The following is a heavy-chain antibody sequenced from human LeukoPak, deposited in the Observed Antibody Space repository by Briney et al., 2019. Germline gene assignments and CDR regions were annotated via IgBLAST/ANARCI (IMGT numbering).Heavy chain of an antibody. V-gene: IGHV4-34*01. CDR2: INHSGST. Sequence: PSETLSLTCAVYGGSFSGYYWSWIRQPPGKGLEWIGEINHSGSTNYNPSLKSRVTISVDTSKNQFSLKLSSVTAADTAVYYCARGLYDYVWGSYRSYFDYWGQGTLVTVSS. CDR3: ARGLYDYVWGSYRSYFDY. CDR1: GGSFSGYY. J-gene: IGHJ4*02. D-gene: IGHD3-16*02.